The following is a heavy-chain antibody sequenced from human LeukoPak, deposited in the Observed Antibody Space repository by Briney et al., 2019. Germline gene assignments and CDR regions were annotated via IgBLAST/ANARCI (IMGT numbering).Heavy chain of an antibody. V-gene: IGHV1-58*02. Sequence: SVKFSCKASGFTFINSAMQWVRQARGQRLEWIGWIVVGSGKTNYAQNFQHRVTITRDMSTGTVYLELSSPRSEDTAVYYCAADDLTRGYWGQGTLVTVSS. CDR1: GFTFINSA. CDR2: IVVGSGKT. J-gene: IGHJ4*02. CDR3: AADDLTRGY.